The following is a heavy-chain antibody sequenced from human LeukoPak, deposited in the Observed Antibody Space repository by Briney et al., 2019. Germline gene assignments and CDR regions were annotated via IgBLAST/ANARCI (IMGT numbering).Heavy chain of an antibody. Sequence: PGGSLRLSCAASGFTFSSYEMNWVRQAPGKGLEWVSYISSSGSTIYYADSVKGRFTISRDNAKNSLYLQMNSLRAEDTAVYYCARDPTNNWGRLGFPFDYWGQGTLVTVSS. J-gene: IGHJ4*02. CDR2: ISSSGSTI. V-gene: IGHV3-48*03. D-gene: IGHD3-16*01. CDR3: ARDPTNNWGRLGFPFDY. CDR1: GFTFSSYE.